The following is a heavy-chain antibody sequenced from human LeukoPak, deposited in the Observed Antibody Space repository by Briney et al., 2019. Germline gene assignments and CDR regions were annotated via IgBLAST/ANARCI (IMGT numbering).Heavy chain of an antibody. Sequence: ASVKVSCKASGYTFTGNYVHWVRQAPGQGLEWMGWINPNSGVTNYAQKFQGRVTMTRDTSISTAYMELNRLRSDDTAVYYCARYIIQLDLWGQGTLVTVSS. CDR3: ARYIIQLDL. CDR1: GYTFTGNY. J-gene: IGHJ5*02. D-gene: IGHD5-18*01. V-gene: IGHV1-2*02. CDR2: INPNSGVT.